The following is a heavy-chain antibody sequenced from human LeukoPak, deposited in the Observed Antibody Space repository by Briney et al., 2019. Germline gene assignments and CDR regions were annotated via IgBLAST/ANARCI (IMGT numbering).Heavy chain of an antibody. CDR2: MNPNSGNT. Sequence: ASVKVSCKASGYSFTSYDINWVRQATGQGLEWMGWMNPNSGNTGYAQKFQGRVTMTRNTSIRTAYMELSSLRSEDTAVYYCARAEGYEYVWGSYRYPFDYWGQGTLVTVSS. CDR1: GYSFTSYD. V-gene: IGHV1-8*01. D-gene: IGHD3-16*02. CDR3: ARAEGYEYVWGSYRYPFDY. J-gene: IGHJ4*02.